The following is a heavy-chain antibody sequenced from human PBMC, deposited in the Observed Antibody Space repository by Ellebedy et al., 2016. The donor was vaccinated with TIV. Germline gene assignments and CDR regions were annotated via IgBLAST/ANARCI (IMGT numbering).Heavy chain of an antibody. V-gene: IGHV3-7*04. CDR3: ARGYYYYYYMDV. CDR1: GFTFSSYW. CDR2: IKQDGSEK. J-gene: IGHJ6*03. Sequence: GESLKISXAASGFTFSSYWMSWVRQAPGKGLEWVANIKQDGSEKYYVDSVKGRFTISRDNAKNSLYLQMDSLRAEDTAVYYCARGYYYYYYMDVWGKGTTVTVSS.